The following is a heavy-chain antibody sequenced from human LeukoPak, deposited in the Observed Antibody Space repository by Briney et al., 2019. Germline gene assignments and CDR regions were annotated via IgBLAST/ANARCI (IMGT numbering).Heavy chain of an antibody. CDR1: GGSFSGYY. J-gene: IGHJ6*03. Sequence: PSETLSLTCAVYGGSFSGYYWSWIRQPPGKGLEWIGEINHSGSTNYNPSLKSRVTISVDTSKNQFSLKLSSVTAADTAVYYCAILYGRMDVWGKGTTVTVSS. D-gene: IGHD2/OR15-2a*01. CDR2: INHSGST. V-gene: IGHV4-34*01. CDR3: AILYGRMDV.